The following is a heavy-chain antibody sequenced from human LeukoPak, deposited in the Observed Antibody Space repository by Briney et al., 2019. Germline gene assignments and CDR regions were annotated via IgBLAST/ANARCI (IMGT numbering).Heavy chain of an antibody. V-gene: IGHV1-2*02. J-gene: IGHJ5*02. CDR3: ARAQRYCSSTSCYRNWFDP. Sequence: VASVKVSCKASGYTFTGYYMHWVRQAPGKGLEWMGWINPNSGGTNYAQKFQGRVTMTRDTSISTAYMELSRLRSDDTAVYYCARAQRYCSSTSCYRNWFDPWGQGTLVTVSS. CDR2: INPNSGGT. CDR1: GYTFTGYY. D-gene: IGHD2-2*02.